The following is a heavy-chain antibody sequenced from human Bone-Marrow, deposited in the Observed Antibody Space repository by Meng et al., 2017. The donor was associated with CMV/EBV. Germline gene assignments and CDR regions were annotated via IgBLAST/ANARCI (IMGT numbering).Heavy chain of an antibody. D-gene: IGHD2-2*01. CDR1: GGSFSGYY. CDR3: ARGKLVNYYYYYGMDV. V-gene: IGHV4-34*01. CDR2: INHSGST. Sequence: SETLSLTCAVYGGSFSGYYWSWIRQPPGKGLEWIGEINHSGSTNYNPSLKSRVTISVDTSKNQFSLKLSSVTAADTAVYYCARGKLVNYYYYYGMDVWGQGTTVTGSS. J-gene: IGHJ6*02.